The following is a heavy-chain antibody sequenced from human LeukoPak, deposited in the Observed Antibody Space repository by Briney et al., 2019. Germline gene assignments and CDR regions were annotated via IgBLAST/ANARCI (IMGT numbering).Heavy chain of an antibody. CDR3: AKVPQPDYYFDY. V-gene: IGHV3-53*01. J-gene: IGHJ4*02. Sequence: GGSLRLSCAASGFTVSTNYMSWVRQAPGRGLEWVSVIYSGGSTYYADSVKGRFTISRDNSKSTLYLQMSSLRAEDTAVYYCAKVPQPDYYFDYWGQGFLVTVSS. CDR1: GFTVSTNY. CDR2: IYSGGST.